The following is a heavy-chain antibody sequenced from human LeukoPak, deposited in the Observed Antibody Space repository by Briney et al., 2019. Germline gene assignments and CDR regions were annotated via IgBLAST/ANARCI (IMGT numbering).Heavy chain of an antibody. V-gene: IGHV4-39*01. CDR1: GGSISSSSYY. CDR2: IYYSGST. Sequence: SETLSLTCTVSGGSISSSSYYWGWLRQPPGMGLEWIVSIYYSGSTYYNPSLKSRVTISVDTSKSQFSLRLSSVTAADTAVYYCARHTSGWHDAFDIWGQGTMVTVSS. D-gene: IGHD6-19*01. J-gene: IGHJ3*02. CDR3: ARHTSGWHDAFDI.